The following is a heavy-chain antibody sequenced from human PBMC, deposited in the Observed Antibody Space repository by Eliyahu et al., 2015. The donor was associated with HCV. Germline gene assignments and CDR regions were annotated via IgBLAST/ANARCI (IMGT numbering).Heavy chain of an antibody. Sequence: GDVVLPGGSLRLSCSASGFTFHDYTMHWVRQAPGXXLEWVSLXNWNGGXTYYADSVRGRFTISRDNSGNSLYLQMNGLRTEDTALYYCAKDIITAVTTSYGMDVWGQGTTVTVSS. J-gene: IGHJ6*02. D-gene: IGHD6-13*01. CDR1: GFTFHDYT. CDR2: XNWNGGXT. CDR3: AKDIITAVTTSYGMDV. V-gene: IGHV3-43*01.